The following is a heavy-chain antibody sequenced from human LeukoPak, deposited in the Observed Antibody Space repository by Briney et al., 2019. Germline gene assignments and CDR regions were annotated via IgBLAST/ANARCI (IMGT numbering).Heavy chain of an antibody. CDR3: AKESRITMIVVVIPRFDY. J-gene: IGHJ4*02. CDR2: TSGSGGST. CDR1: GFTFSSYA. V-gene: IGHV3-23*01. D-gene: IGHD3-22*01. Sequence: PGGSLRLSCAASGFTFSSYAMSWVRQAPGKGLEWVSATSGSGGSTYYADSVKGRFTISRDNSKNTLYLQMNSLRAEDTAVYYCAKESRITMIVVVIPRFDYWGQGTLVTVSS.